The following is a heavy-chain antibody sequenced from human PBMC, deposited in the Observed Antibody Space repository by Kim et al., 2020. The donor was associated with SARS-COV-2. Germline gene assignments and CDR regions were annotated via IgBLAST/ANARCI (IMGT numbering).Heavy chain of an antibody. D-gene: IGHD1-20*01. J-gene: IGHJ3*02. V-gene: IGHV4-34*01. Sequence: NPSLKSRVTISVEQSENQSSMKRSSVTAADTAVYYCARGVWTREDAFDIWGQGTMVTVSS. CDR3: ARGVWTREDAFDI.